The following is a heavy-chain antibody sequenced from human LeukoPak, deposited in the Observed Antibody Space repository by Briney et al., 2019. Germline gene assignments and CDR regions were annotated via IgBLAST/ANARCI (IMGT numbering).Heavy chain of an antibody. D-gene: IGHD1-7*01. CDR2: MNPNSGNT. CDR1: GYTFTSYD. Sequence: GASVKVSCKASGYTFTSYDINWVRQATGQGLEWMGWMNPNSGNTGYAQKFQGRVTITRNTSISTAYMELSSLRSEDTAVYYCARRLRGGSAFVITGTTGNDAFDIWGQGTMVTVSS. CDR3: ARRLRGGSAFVITGTTGNDAFDI. V-gene: IGHV1-8*01. J-gene: IGHJ3*02.